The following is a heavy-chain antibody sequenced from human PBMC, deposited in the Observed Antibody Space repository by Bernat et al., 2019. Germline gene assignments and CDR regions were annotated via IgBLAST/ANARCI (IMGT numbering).Heavy chain of an antibody. CDR2: INHSGST. CDR1: GGSFSGYY. CDR3: ARLLSWGSYYMDV. J-gene: IGHJ6*03. Sequence: QVQLQQWGAGLLKPSETLSLTCAVYGGSFSGYYWSWIRQPPGKGLEWIGEINHSGSTNYNPSLKSRVTISVDTSKNQFSLNLTSVTAADTAVYYCARLLSWGSYYMDVWGKGTTVTVSS. V-gene: IGHV4-34*01. D-gene: IGHD3-16*01.